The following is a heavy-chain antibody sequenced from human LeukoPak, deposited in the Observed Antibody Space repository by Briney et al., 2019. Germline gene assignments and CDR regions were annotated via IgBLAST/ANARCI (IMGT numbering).Heavy chain of an antibody. CDR3: ARDGFYYHYYMDV. J-gene: IGHJ6*03. CDR2: ISYSGAT. V-gene: IGHV4-39*07. D-gene: IGHD1-14*01. CDR1: GGTVTSSTYF. Sequence: KPSETLSLTCTLSGGTVTSSTYFWGWIRQPPGKGLEWIGSISYSGATYYNPSLKSRVSMSVPTSKNQFSLKLSSVTAADTAVYYCARDGFYYHYYMDVWGEGTTVTVSS.